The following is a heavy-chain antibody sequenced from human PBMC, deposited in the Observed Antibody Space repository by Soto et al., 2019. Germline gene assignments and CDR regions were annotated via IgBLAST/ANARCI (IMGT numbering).Heavy chain of an antibody. J-gene: IGHJ4*02. V-gene: IGHV3-64*01. Sequence: EVQLVESGGGLVQPGGSLRLSCAASGFTFSNYAMHWVRQAPGKGLEYVSTISSNGHSTDYANSVEGRFTISRDNSMNRWRSPMGIAGAGAMAVYYWARGTNGCHVAYWGPGSLVSVSS. D-gene: IGHD1-1*01. CDR1: GFTFSNYA. CDR2: ISSNGHST. CDR3: ARGTNGCHVAY.